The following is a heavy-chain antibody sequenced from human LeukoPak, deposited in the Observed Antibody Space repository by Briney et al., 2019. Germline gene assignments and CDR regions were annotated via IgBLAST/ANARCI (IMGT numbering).Heavy chain of an antibody. D-gene: IGHD3/OR15-3a*01. CDR2: SSSSGSTI. CDR3: ARRRDFIDY. V-gene: IGHV3-11*01. Sequence: GGSLRLSCAASGFTLSDYYMSWISQAPGKGMEWVSYSSSSGSTIYYADSVKGRFAISRDNAKNSLYLQMNRLRAEDTAVYYCARRRDFIDYWGQGTLVTVSS. CDR1: GFTLSDYY. J-gene: IGHJ4*02.